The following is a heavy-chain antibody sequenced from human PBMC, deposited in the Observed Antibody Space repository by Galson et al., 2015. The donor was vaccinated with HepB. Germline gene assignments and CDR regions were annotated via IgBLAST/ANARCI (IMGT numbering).Heavy chain of an antibody. D-gene: IGHD4-17*01. CDR2: INPNSGGT. J-gene: IGHJ6*03. CDR1: GYTFTGYY. V-gene: IGHV1-2*02. CDR3: AREATVIPVPLFHYMDV. Sequence: VKVSCKASGYTFTGYYMHWVRQAPGQGLEWMGWINPNSGGTNYAQKFQGRVTMTRDTSISTAYMELSRLRSDDTAAYYCAREATVIPVPLFHYMDVWGKGTTVTVSS.